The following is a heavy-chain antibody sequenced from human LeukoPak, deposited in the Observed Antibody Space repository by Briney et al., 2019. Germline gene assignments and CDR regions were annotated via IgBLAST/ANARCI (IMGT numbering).Heavy chain of an antibody. D-gene: IGHD3-3*01. J-gene: IGHJ6*03. V-gene: IGHV1-2*02. CDR3: ARDHSNDFWSGSGPLYYMDV. CDR1: GYTFTGYY. Sequence: ASVTVSCTASGYTFTGYYMHWVRQAPGQGLEWMGWINPNSGGTNYAQKFQGRVTMTRDTSISTAYMELSRLRSDDTAVYYCARDHSNDFWSGSGPLYYMDVWGKGTTVTVSS. CDR2: INPNSGGT.